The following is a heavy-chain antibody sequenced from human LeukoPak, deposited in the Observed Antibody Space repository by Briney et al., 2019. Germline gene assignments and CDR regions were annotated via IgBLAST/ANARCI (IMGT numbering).Heavy chain of an antibody. CDR1: GFTFDDYA. Sequence: PGGSLRLSCVASGFTFDDYAMHWVRQAPGKGLEWVSGISWNSGSIGYADSVKGRFTISRDNAKNSLYLQMNSLRAEDTALYYCAKDRTSSGWFRFDYWGQGTLVTVSS. J-gene: IGHJ4*02. V-gene: IGHV3-9*01. CDR3: AKDRTSSGWFRFDY. D-gene: IGHD6-19*01. CDR2: ISWNSGSI.